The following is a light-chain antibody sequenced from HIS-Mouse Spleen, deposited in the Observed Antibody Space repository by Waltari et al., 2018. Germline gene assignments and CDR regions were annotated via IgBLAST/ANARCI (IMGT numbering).Light chain of an antibody. CDR3: YSTDSSGNHRV. Sequence: SYELTQPPSVSVSPGQTARITCAGDALPKKYAYWYQQKSGQAPLLVIYEDSKRPSWIPERFSGSSSGTMATLTISGAQVEDEADYYCYSTDSSGNHRVFGGGTKLTVL. V-gene: IGLV3-10*01. CDR2: EDS. CDR1: ALPKKY. J-gene: IGLJ2*01.